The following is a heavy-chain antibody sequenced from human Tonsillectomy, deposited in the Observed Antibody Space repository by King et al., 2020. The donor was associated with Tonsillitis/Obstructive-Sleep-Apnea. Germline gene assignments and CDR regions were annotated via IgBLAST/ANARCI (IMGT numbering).Heavy chain of an antibody. CDR3: ARVCSSSSCPYYYGMDV. Sequence: QLVQSGAEVKKPGASVKVSCKASGYTFSGYYMHWVRQAPGQGLEWMGWINPNSGGTNYAQKFQGRVTMTRDTSISTAYMELGRLRSDDTAVYYCARVCSSSSCPYYYGMDVWGQGTTVTVSS. V-gene: IGHV1-2*02. J-gene: IGHJ6*02. D-gene: IGHD2-2*01. CDR1: GYTFSGYY. CDR2: INPNSGGT.